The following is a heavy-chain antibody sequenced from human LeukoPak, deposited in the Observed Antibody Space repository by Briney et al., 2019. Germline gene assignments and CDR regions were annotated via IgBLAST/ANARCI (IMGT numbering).Heavy chain of an antibody. J-gene: IGHJ5*02. D-gene: IGHD5-24*01. Sequence: SETLSLTCTVSGGSISGYYWSWIRQSPGKGLESIGFIYYTGSTNYNPSLKSRVTMSVDTSKNQFSLKLSSVTAADTAVYYCARDWRDGYNYWFDPWGQGTLVTVSS. CDR2: IYYTGST. V-gene: IGHV4-59*12. CDR3: ARDWRDGYNYWFDP. CDR1: GGSISGYY.